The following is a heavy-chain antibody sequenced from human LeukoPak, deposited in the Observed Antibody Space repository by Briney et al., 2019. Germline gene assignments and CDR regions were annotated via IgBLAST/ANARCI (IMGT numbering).Heavy chain of an antibody. V-gene: IGHV1-69*04. CDR2: IIPILGIA. Sequence: ASVKVSCKASGGTFGSYAISWVRQAPGQGLEWMGRIIPILGIANYAQKFQGRVTITADKSTSTAYMELSSLRSEDTAVYYCARTITMVRGPLDYWGQGTLVTVSS. D-gene: IGHD3-10*01. CDR3: ARTITMVRGPLDY. CDR1: GGTFGSYA. J-gene: IGHJ4*02.